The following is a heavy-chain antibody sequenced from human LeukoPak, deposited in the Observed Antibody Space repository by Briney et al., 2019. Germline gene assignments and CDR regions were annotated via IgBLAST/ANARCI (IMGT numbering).Heavy chain of an antibody. Sequence: PSETLSLTCTVSGGSISSGGYYWSWIRQHPGKGLEWIGYIYYSGSTYYNPSLKSRVTISVDTSKNQFSLKLSSVTAADTAVYYCARDNPAYCGGDCYSPTFDYWGQGTLVTVSS. V-gene: IGHV4-31*03. CDR1: GGSISSGGYY. CDR2: IYYSGST. J-gene: IGHJ4*02. D-gene: IGHD2-21*02. CDR3: ARDNPAYCGGDCYSPTFDY.